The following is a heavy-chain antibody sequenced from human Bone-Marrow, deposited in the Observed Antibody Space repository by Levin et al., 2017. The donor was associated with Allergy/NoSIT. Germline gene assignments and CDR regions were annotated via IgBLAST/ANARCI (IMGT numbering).Heavy chain of an antibody. D-gene: IGHD1-20*01. CDR3: AKGGDNWNDVGYLDY. J-gene: IGHJ4*02. Sequence: GESLKISCAASGFTFSSYAMSWVRQAPGKGLEWASAISGSGGSTYYADSVKGRFTISRDNSKNTLYLQMNSLRAADTAVYYCAKGGDNWNDVGYLDYWGRGTLVTVSS. CDR1: GFTFSSYA. CDR2: ISGSGGST. V-gene: IGHV3-23*01.